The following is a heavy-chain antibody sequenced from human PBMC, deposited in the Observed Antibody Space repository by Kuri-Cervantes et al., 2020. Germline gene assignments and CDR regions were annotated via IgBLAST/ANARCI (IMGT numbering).Heavy chain of an antibody. Sequence: GGSLRLSCAASGFTVISYWMNWVRQAPGKGLEWVSSISSSSSYIYYADSVKGRFTISRDNAKNSLYLQMNSLRAEDTAVYYCAREGIAVAGTVWLPTYYYYYGMDVWGQGTTVTVSS. J-gene: IGHJ6*02. D-gene: IGHD6-19*01. CDR2: ISSSSSYI. CDR3: AREGIAVAGTVWLPTYYYYYGMDV. V-gene: IGHV3-21*01. CDR1: GFTVISYW.